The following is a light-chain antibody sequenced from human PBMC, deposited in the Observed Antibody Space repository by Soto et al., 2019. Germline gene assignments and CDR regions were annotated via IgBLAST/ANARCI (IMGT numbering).Light chain of an antibody. CDR3: SSYAGSKGV. V-gene: IGLV2-8*01. CDR1: SSDVGGYNY. Sequence: LTQPPSASGSPGQSVTISCTGTSSDVGGYNYVSWYQQHPGKAPKLMIYEVSKRPSGVPDRFSGSKSGNTASLTVSGLQAEDEADYYCSSYAGSKGVFGTGTKVTVL. CDR2: EVS. J-gene: IGLJ1*01.